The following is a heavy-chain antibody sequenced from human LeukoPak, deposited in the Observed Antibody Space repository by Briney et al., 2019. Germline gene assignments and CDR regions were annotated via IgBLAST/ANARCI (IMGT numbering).Heavy chain of an antibody. CDR2: IIYSGNT. V-gene: IGHV4-39*01. J-gene: IGHJ4*02. D-gene: IGHD6-13*01. Sequence: SETLSLTCTVSSGSISSTSYYWGWIRQPPEKGLKWIGGIIYSGNTYYNPSLKSRVTISVHTTRHQCSRRLSSLTAADTAVYFCVRHFHGSGYVVDVWGQGTLVTVSS. CDR1: SGSISSTSYY. CDR3: VRHFHGSGYVVDV.